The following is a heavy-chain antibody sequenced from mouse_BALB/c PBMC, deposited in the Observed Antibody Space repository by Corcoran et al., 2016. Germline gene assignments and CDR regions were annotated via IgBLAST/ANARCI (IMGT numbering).Heavy chain of an antibody. V-gene: IGHV3-6*02. CDR2: ISYDGSN. Sequence: DVQLQESGPGLVKPSQSLSLTCSVTGYSITSGYYWNWIRQFPGNKLEWMGYISYDGSNNYNTSLKNRISITRDTSKNQFFLKLNSVTTEDTATYYCASGNYWYFDVWGAGTTVTVSS. J-gene: IGHJ1*01. CDR1: GYSITSGYY. CDR3: ASGNYWYFDV. D-gene: IGHD2-1*01.